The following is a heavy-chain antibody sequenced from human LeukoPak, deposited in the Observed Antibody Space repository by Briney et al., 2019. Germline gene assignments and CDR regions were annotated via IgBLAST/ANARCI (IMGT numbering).Heavy chain of an antibody. D-gene: IGHD2-8*01. CDR1: GYTFTGYY. Sequence: ASVKVSCKASGYTFTGYYMHWVRQAPGQGLEWMGWINPNSGGTNYAQKFQGRVTKTRDTSISTAYMELSRLRSDDTAVYYCARWLGWDIVLMVYALDYWGQGTLVTVSS. J-gene: IGHJ4*02. V-gene: IGHV1-2*02. CDR3: ARWLGWDIVLMVYALDY. CDR2: INPNSGGT.